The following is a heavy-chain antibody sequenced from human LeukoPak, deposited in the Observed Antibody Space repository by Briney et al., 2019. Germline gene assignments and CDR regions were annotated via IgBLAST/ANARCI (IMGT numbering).Heavy chain of an antibody. J-gene: IGHJ3*02. D-gene: IGHD3-22*01. CDR1: GLTVSGNH. CDR2: IFTGGET. V-gene: IGHV3-66*02. CDR3: WNYFYDSSGVDDAFAI. Sequence: PGGSLRLSCAGSGLTVSGNHMSWVRQAPEKGLEWVSVIFTGGETYYADSVKGRVNVTRYKSKNTLYFQMSSLSTEDTAVYYCWNYFYDSSGVDDAFAIWGRGTMVTVSS.